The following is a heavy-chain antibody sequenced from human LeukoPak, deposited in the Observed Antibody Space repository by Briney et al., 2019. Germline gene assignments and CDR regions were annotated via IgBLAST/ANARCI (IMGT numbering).Heavy chain of an antibody. V-gene: IGHV4-59*08. D-gene: IGHD5-12*01. Sequence: SETLSLTCTVSGGSISNSYWSWIRQPPGKGLEWIGNIHNNGNSDYNPSLKSRVTMSVHTSKNQFSLNVSSVAAADTAVYYCARQFFEYSGYDLPPLPWSFDVWGQGTIVTVSS. CDR2: IHNNGNS. J-gene: IGHJ3*01. CDR3: ARQFFEYSGYDLPPLPWSFDV. CDR1: GGSISNSY.